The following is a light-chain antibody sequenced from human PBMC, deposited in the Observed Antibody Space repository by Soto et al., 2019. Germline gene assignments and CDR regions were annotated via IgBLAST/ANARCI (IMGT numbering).Light chain of an antibody. Sequence: QAVVTQEPSLTVSPGGTVTLTCASSTGAVTSGYYPNWFQQKPGQAPRALISSTSNKHSWTPARFSGSLLGGKAALTLSGVQPEDEAEYYCLLYYGGAVVFCGGTQLTVL. V-gene: IGLV7-43*01. CDR1: TGAVTSGYY. J-gene: IGLJ2*01. CDR3: LLYYGGAVV. CDR2: STS.